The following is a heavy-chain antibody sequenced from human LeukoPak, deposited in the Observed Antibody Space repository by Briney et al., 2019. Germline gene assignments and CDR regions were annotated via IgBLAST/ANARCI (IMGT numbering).Heavy chain of an antibody. V-gene: IGHV4-61*02. CDR1: GGSISSGSYY. J-gene: IGHJ4*02. CDR2: IYTSGST. Sequence: SQTLSLTCTVSGGSISSGSYYWSWIRQPAGKGLEWIGRIYTSGSTNYNPSLKSRVTMSVDTSKNQFSLKLSSVTAADTAVYYCARGLRGPAPVDYWGQGTLVTVSS. D-gene: IGHD4-17*01. CDR3: ARGLRGPAPVDY.